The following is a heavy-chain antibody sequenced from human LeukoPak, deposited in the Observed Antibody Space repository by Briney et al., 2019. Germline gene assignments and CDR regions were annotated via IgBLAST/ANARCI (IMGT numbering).Heavy chain of an antibody. D-gene: IGHD5-18*01. Sequence: SETLSLTCAVYGGSASGFYWSWIRKPPGKGLEWIGEINHSGGTNHTQSLKSPVTISIDTSKNQFSLKLSSVAAADTAVYYCARGTFSYSHGYPAHYYMDVWGKGTTVTVSS. J-gene: IGHJ6*03. CDR3: ARGTFSYSHGYPAHYYMDV. CDR1: GGSASGFY. CDR2: INHSGGT. V-gene: IGHV4-34*01.